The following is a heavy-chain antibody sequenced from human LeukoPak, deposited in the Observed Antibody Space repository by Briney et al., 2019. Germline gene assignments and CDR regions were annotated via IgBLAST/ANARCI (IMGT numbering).Heavy chain of an antibody. CDR2: IKQGGSGT. D-gene: IGHD1-26*01. J-gene: IGHJ4*02. V-gene: IGHV3-7*01. CDR1: GFTFSSYW. Sequence: GGPLRLSCAASGFTFSSYWMSWVRHAPGKGLERVAKIKQGGSGTYCVESVKGRFTISRENAKNSLHLQMNRLRAEDTAVYFCARGGVGTTTSVDYWGPGTVVSVSS. CDR3: ARGGVGTTTSVDY.